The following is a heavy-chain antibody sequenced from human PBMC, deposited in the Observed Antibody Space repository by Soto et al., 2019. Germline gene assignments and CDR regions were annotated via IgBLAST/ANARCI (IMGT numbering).Heavy chain of an antibody. V-gene: IGHV3-7*01. J-gene: IGHJ6*02. CDR2: IKQDGSEE. D-gene: IGHD6-13*01. CDR3: ARIAATGRGGDV. Sequence: EVQLVESGGGLVQPGGSLRLSCVDSGFTFSSYWMSWVRQAPVKGLEWVGNIKQDGSEENYVDSLKGRFTISRDNAKKSMYLEMNSRRAEDTAVYYCARIAATGRGGDVLGQGTTVVVSS. CDR1: GFTFSSYW.